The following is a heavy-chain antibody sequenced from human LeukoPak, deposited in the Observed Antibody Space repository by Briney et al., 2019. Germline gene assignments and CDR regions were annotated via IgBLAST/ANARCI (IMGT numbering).Heavy chain of an antibody. CDR1: GGSISSSSYY. V-gene: IGHV4-39*07. J-gene: IGHJ5*02. Sequence: SETLSLTCTVSGGSISSSSYYWGWIRQPPGKGLEWIGSIYYSGSTYYNPSLKSRVTISVDTSKNQFSLKLSSVTAADTAVYYCARDMTTQTFNWFDPWGQGTLVTVSS. D-gene: IGHD4-11*01. CDR3: ARDMTTQTFNWFDP. CDR2: IYYSGST.